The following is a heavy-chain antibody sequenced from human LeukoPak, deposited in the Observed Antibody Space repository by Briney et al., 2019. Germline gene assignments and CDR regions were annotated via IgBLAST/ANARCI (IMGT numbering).Heavy chain of an antibody. CDR3: ARDTSGYSSSWFDP. J-gene: IGHJ5*02. CDR1: GGSISGNY. CDR2: IYHSGTT. Sequence: PSETLSLTCIVSGGSISGNYWSWIRQPPGKGLEWIGYIYHSGTTNFNPSLKSRVTMSVDPSTNHFSLKLTSVTAAVTAVYYCARDTSGYSSSWFDPWGQGTLVTVSS. V-gene: IGHV4-59*01. D-gene: IGHD2-2*01.